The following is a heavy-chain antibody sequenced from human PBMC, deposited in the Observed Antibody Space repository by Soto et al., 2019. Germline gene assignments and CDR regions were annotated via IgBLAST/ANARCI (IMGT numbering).Heavy chain of an antibody. V-gene: IGHV3-9*01. CDR1: GFTFDDYA. D-gene: IGHD3-9*01. CDR3: AKVGVYDMLTGYYFDY. CDR2: ISWNSCSI. J-gene: IGHJ4*02. Sequence: EVQLVESGGGLVQPGRSLRLSCAASGFTFDDYAKHWVRQAPGKGMEWVSGISWNSCSIGYADSGKGRCTISRDNAKNSLYLQMNCLRAEDTALYYCAKVGVYDMLTGYYFDYWGQGTLVAVSS.